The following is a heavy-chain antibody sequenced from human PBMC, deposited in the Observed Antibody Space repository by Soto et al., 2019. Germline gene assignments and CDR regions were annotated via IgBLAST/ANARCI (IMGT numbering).Heavy chain of an antibody. CDR2: ISAYNGKA. D-gene: IGHD2-2*01. J-gene: IGHJ4*02. Sequence: ASVKVSCKASGYTFTSYGISWVRQAPGQGLEWMGWISAYNGKANYAQKLQGRVTITTDESTSTAYMELSSLRSEDTAVYYCARDARSDCISTSCYVNWFDPWPYRQMDFWGQGTLVTVSS. CDR3: ARDARSDCISTSCYVNWFDPWPYRQMDF. V-gene: IGHV1-18*01. CDR1: GYTFTSYG.